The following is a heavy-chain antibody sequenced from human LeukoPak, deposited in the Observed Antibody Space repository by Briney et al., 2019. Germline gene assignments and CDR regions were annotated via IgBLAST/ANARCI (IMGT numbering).Heavy chain of an antibody. Sequence: SETLSLTCTVSGGSISHYYWSWIRQPAGKGLEWVGRIHISGTTHYNPSLNSRVTMSLHTSKNQLSLRSSSVSAADTAVYYCARDERGTGYIHYWGQGTLFTVSS. J-gene: IGHJ4*02. CDR1: GGSISHYY. CDR2: IHISGTT. D-gene: IGHD3-9*01. CDR3: ARDERGTGYIHY. V-gene: IGHV4-4*07.